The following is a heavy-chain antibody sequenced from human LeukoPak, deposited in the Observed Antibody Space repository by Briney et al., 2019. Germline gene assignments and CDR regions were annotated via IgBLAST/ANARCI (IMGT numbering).Heavy chain of an antibody. D-gene: IGHD2-2*02. CDR1: GFTFSSYA. V-gene: IGHV3-23*01. CDR2: ISGSGGST. Sequence: PGGSLRLSCAASGFTFSSYAMSWVRQAPGKGLEWVSAISGSGGSTYYADSVKGRFTISRDNSKNTLYLQMNSLRAEDTAVYYCAKVPLEYQLLYGIDYWGQGTLVTVSS. J-gene: IGHJ4*02. CDR3: AKVPLEYQLLYGIDY.